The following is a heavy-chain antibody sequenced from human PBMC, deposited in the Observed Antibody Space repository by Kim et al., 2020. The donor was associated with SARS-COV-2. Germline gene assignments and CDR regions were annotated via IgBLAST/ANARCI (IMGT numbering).Heavy chain of an antibody. V-gene: IGHV3-21*04. CDR1: GFTFSSYS. D-gene: IGHD5-12*01. Sequence: GGSLRLSCAASGFTFSSYSMNWVRQAPGKGLEWVSSISSSSYIYYADSVKGRFTISRDNAKNSLYLQMNSLRAEDTAVYYCARVGGYDDWYFDLWGRGTLVTVSS. J-gene: IGHJ2*01. CDR2: ISSSSYI. CDR3: ARVGGYDDWYFDL.